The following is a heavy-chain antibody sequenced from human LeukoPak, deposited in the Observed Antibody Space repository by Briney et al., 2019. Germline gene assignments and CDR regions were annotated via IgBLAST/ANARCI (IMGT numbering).Heavy chain of an antibody. CDR1: GFTFSSYW. J-gene: IGHJ4*02. D-gene: IGHD4-17*01. CDR2: IKQDGSEK. CDR3: ARALVATISSTWTTVTTRGFDY. Sequence: GGSLRLSCTASGFTFSSYWMSWVRQAPGKGLEWVANIKQDGSEKYYVDSVKGRFTISRDSAKNSLYLQMNSLRAEDTAVYYCARALVATISSTWTTVTTRGFDYWGQGTLVTASS. V-gene: IGHV3-7*01.